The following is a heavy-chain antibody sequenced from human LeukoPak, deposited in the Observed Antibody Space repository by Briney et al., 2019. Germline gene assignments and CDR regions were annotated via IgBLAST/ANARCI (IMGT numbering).Heavy chain of an antibody. V-gene: IGHV2-5*02. D-gene: IGHD3-9*01. CDR3: AHEYYDILTGYYVFDY. CDR2: IYWDDNN. CDR1: GFSLSTSGGG. J-gene: IGHJ4*02. Sequence: SGPTLVKPTQTLTLTFTFSGFSLSTSGGGVGWIRQPPGKALDRLALIYWDDNNRYSPSLKSRLTITKVTSKNQVVLTMTNMDPVDTATYYCAHEYYDILTGYYVFDYWGQGTLVTVSA.